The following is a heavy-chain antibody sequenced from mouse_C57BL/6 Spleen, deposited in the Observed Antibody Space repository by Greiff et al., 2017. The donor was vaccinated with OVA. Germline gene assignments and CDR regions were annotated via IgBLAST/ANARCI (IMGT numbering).Heavy chain of an antibody. CDR2: IYPGSGSS. CDR1: GYTFTSYW. J-gene: IGHJ4*01. Sequence: QVQLQQPGAELVKPGASVKMSCKASGYTFTSYWLTWVKQRPGQGLEWIGDIYPGSGSSNYNEKFKSKATLTVDTSSSTAYMQLSSLTSEDSAVYYCARGGLYAMDYWGQGTSVTVSS. CDR3: ARGGLYAMDY. V-gene: IGHV1-55*01.